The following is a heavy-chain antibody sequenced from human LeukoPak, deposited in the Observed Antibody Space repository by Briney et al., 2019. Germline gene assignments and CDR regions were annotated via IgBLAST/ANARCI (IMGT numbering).Heavy chain of an antibody. CDR2: VKNDGTYR. CDR3: VGDDDIYGFDY. D-gene: IGHD3-3*02. Sequence: GGSLRLSCAASGFIFSRHWVHWVRQAPGEGLVCVARVKNDGTYRDYAGSVKGRFTISRDNAKNTLYLQMNSLRVEDTARYYCVGDDDIYGFDYWGQGTVVTVSS. V-gene: IGHV3-74*01. CDR1: GFIFSRHW. J-gene: IGHJ4*02.